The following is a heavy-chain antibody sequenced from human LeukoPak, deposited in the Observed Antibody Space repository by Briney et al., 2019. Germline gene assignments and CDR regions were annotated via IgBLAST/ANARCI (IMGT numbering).Heavy chain of an antibody. CDR2: IYSGDSDA. J-gene: IGHJ4*02. D-gene: IGHD6-13*01. CDR3: ARPGEEYVSSWIY. V-gene: IGHV5-51*01. CDR1: GYIFSNYW. Sequence: GESLKISCKGSGYIFSNYWIGWVRQMPGKGLEWMGIIYSGDSDARYSPSFQGQVTISADKSISTAYLQWSSLKASDTAMYYCARPGEEYVSSWIYWGQGTLVTVSS.